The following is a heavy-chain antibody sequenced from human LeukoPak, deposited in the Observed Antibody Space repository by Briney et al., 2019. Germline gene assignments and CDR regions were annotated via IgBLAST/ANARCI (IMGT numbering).Heavy chain of an antibody. J-gene: IGHJ4*02. V-gene: IGHV3-15*01. Sequence: GGSLRLSCAASGFTFINAWMNWVRQAPGKGLEWVGRIKTKTEGGTTDYAANVKGRFTISRDDSKNTLYLQMNGLKAEDTAVYYCTTGPRAAAAGKDYWGQGTLVTVSS. CDR1: GFTFINAW. D-gene: IGHD6-13*01. CDR3: TTGPRAAAAGKDY. CDR2: IKTKTEGGTT.